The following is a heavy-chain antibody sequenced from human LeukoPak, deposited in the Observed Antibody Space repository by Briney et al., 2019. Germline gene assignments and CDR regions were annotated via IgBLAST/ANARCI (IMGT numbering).Heavy chain of an antibody. D-gene: IGHD3-10*01. J-gene: IGHJ6*03. Sequence: ASVKVSCKASGYTFTSYGISCVRQAPGQGLEWMGWISAYNGNTNYAQKLQGRVTMTTDTSTSTAYMELRSLRSDDTAVYYCARAGVRGVIKNYYYYMDVWGKGTTVTVSS. CDR2: ISAYNGNT. CDR1: GYTFTSYG. V-gene: IGHV1-18*01. CDR3: ARAGVRGVIKNYYYYMDV.